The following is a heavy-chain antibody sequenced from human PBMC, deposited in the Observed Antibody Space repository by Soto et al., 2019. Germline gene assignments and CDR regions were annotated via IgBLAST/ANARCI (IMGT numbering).Heavy chain of an antibody. D-gene: IGHD1-1*01. Sequence: PGGSLRLSCAASGFTFSDHYMAWVRQAPGKGLEWVGRVRDKPHSYTTEYAASVKGRFAISRDDSQNSLFLQMNSLQSEDTAVYYCVKVGSVPGTFHFGNWGQGTLVTVSS. CDR2: VRDKPHSYTT. CDR1: GFTFSDHY. J-gene: IGHJ4*02. V-gene: IGHV3-72*01. CDR3: VKVGSVPGTFHFGN.